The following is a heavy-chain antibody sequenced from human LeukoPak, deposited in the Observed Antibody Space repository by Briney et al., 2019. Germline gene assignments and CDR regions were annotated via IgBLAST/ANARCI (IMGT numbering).Heavy chain of an antibody. CDR3: ARERKSSTSMDY. CDR1: GFTLTNYA. D-gene: IGHD2-2*01. J-gene: IGHJ4*02. CDR2: ISGGGRYT. V-gene: IGHV3-23*01. Sequence: GGSLRLSCAASGFTLTNYAMSWVRQAPGKGLEWVSSISGGGRYTYYADSVKGRFSISRDNSKNTLYLQMNSLRGEDTAVYFCARERKSSTSMDYWGQGTLVTVSS.